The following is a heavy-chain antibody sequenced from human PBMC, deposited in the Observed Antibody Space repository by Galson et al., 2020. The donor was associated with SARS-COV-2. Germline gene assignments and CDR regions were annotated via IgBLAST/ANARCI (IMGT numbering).Heavy chain of an antibody. Sequence: GGSLRLSCAASGFTFSSYAMHWVRQAPGKGLEWVAVISYDGSNKYYADSVKGRFTISRDNSKNTLYLQMNSLRAEDTAVYYCARDQILHEIDYWGQGTLVTVSS. D-gene: IGHD2-15*01. J-gene: IGHJ4*02. CDR1: GFTFSSYA. CDR3: ARDQILHEIDY. V-gene: IGHV3-30-3*01. CDR2: ISYDGSNK.